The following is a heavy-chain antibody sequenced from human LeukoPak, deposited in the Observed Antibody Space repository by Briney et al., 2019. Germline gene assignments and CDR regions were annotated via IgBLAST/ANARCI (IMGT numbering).Heavy chain of an antibody. D-gene: IGHD3-9*01. Sequence: GESLRLSCAPSGPTFSSYTIPWVRQPPGKGLEWVSSISSTSFYIHYADSAKGPFSTSRDKAKNLVHLEMDILRADDTAVYYWARDQRPDYEILIGFNQFVYWGQETLVTVSS. J-gene: IGHJ4*02. CDR1: GPTFSSYT. CDR2: ISSTSFYI. V-gene: IGHV3-21*01. CDR3: ARDQRPDYEILIGFNQFVY.